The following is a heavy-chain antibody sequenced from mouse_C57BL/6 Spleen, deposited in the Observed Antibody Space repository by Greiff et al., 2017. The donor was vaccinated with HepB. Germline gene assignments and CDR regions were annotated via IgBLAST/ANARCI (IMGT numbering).Heavy chain of an antibody. V-gene: IGHV1-81*01. CDR1: GYTFTSYG. CDR3: ARGGYGSSYSWFAY. J-gene: IGHJ3*01. Sequence: QVQLQQSGAELARPGASVKLSCKASGYTFTSYGISWVKQRTGQGLEWIGEIYPRSGNTYYNEKVKGKATLTADKSSSTAYMELRSLTSEDSAVYFCARGGYGSSYSWFAYWGQGTLVTVSA. CDR2: IYPRSGNT. D-gene: IGHD1-1*01.